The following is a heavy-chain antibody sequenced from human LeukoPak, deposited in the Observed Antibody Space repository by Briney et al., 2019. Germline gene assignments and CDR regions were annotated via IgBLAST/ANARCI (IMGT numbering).Heavy chain of an antibody. CDR3: ATRVDYYDSSGYSPDAFDI. D-gene: IGHD3-22*01. CDR2: IYPGDSDT. J-gene: IGHJ3*02. CDR1: GYSFTSYW. V-gene: IGHV5-51*01. Sequence: GASVKVSFKGSGYSFTSYWIGWVRQMPGKGLEGMGIIYPGDSDTRYSPSFQGQVTISADKSISTAYLQWSSLKASDTAMYYCATRVDYYDSSGYSPDAFDIWGQGTMVTVSS.